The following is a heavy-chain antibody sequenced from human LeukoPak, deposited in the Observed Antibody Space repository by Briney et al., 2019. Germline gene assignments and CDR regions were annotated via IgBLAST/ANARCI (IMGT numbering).Heavy chain of an antibody. V-gene: IGHV3-23*01. D-gene: IGHD3-10*01. Sequence: GGSLRLSCAASGFTFSSYAMSWVRQAPGKGLEWVSAISGSAGGTYYADSVKGRFSISRDSARDTVYLQMSSLRAGDTALYFCAKTADFYGSGSSSYIDCWGQGTLVSVSS. CDR1: GFTFSSYA. CDR2: ISGSAGGT. J-gene: IGHJ4*02. CDR3: AKTADFYGSGSSSYIDC.